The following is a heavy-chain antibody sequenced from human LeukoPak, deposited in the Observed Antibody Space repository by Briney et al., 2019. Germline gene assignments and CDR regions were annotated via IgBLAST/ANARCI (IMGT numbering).Heavy chain of an antibody. J-gene: IGHJ6*03. CDR1: GFTFSSYA. CDR3: ARDGQQLALGSYYYMDV. CDR2: ISYDGSNK. V-gene: IGHV3-30-3*01. Sequence: GGSLRLSCAASGFTFSSYAMHWVRQAPGKGLEWVAVISYDGSNKYYADSVKGRFTISRDNSKNTLYLQMNSLRAEDTAVYYCARDGQQLALGSYYYMDVWGKGTTVTVSS. D-gene: IGHD6-13*01.